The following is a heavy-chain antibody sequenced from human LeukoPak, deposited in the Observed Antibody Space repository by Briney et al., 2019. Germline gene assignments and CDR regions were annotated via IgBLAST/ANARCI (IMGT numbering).Heavy chain of an antibody. CDR2: IWHDGTYI. D-gene: IGHD6-13*01. V-gene: IGHV3-33*08. J-gene: IGHJ3*02. Sequence: GGSLRLSCAASGFTFSSYAMSWVRQAPGKGLEWVAVIWHDGTYISYGDSVRGRFTISRDNSKNTLYLQMNSLRAEDTAVYYCAREGPTTAVGSGAPDIWGLGTMVTVSS. CDR1: GFTFSSYA. CDR3: AREGPTTAVGSGAPDI.